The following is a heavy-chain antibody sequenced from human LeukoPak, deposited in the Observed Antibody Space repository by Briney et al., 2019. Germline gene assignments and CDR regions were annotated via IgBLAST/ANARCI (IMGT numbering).Heavy chain of an antibody. V-gene: IGHV4-61*01. D-gene: IGHD4-17*01. Sequence: SGTLSLTCTVSGGSVSSGSYYWSWIRQPPGKGLEWIGYIYYSRYYNYNPSLKSRVTISVDTSKNQFSLKLSSVTAADTAVYYCARDGDYGGPYYFDYWGQGTLVTVSS. CDR2: IYYSRYY. CDR1: GGSVSSGSYY. CDR3: ARDGDYGGPYYFDY. J-gene: IGHJ4*02.